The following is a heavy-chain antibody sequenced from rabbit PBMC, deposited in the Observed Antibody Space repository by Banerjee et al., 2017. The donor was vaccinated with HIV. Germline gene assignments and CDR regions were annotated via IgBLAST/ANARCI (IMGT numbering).Heavy chain of an antibody. CDR3: ARNAGYAGYGVAGAFDP. D-gene: IGHD7-1*01. V-gene: IGHV1S45*01. Sequence: QEQLEESGGDLVKPEGSLTLTCTASGFSFSNKYVMCWVRQAPGKGLEWIACINTSSGNTVYASWAKGRFTISKTSWTTVTLQMTSLTAADTASYFCARNAGYAGYGVAGAFDPWGPGTLVTVS. J-gene: IGHJ2*01. CDR2: INTSSGNT. CDR1: GFSFSNKYV.